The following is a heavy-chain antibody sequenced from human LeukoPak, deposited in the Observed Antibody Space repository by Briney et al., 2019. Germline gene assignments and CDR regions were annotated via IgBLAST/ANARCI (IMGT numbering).Heavy chain of an antibody. Sequence: GGSLRLSCAASGFTFSSYSMNWVRQAPGKGLEWVSSISSSSSYIYYADSVKGRFTISRDNAKNSLYLQMNSLRAEDTAVYYCARVRVPAATYYYYMDVWGKGTTVTVSS. CDR3: ARVRVPAATYYYYMDV. V-gene: IGHV3-21*01. D-gene: IGHD2-2*01. CDR1: GFTFSSYS. CDR2: ISSSSSYI. J-gene: IGHJ6*03.